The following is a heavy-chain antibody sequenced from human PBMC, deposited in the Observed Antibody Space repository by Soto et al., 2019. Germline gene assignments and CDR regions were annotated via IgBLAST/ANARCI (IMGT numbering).Heavy chain of an antibody. Sequence: QVQLQESGPGLVKPSETLSVTCTISGGSISSGGYYWGWIRKFPGKGLEWIGYIYYSGTTYYNPSLRSRISISVDMSENQFSLKLTSVTAADTAVYYCARVFWPDYYYGMDVWGQGTTVTVSS. J-gene: IGHJ6*02. CDR2: IYYSGTT. V-gene: IGHV4-31*03. CDR1: GGSISSGGYY. CDR3: ARVFWPDYYYGMDV.